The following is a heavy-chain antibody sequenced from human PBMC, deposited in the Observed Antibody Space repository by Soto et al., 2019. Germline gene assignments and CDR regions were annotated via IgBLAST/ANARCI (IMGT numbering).Heavy chain of an antibody. J-gene: IGHJ6*03. Sequence: QVQLVESGGGVVQSGRSLRLSCAASGFTFSSYGMHWVRQAPGKGLEWVAVISYDGSNKYYADSVKGRFTISRDNSKNTLYLQMNSLRAEDTAVYYCAKDRYYCSGGSRYSYYYYYYMDVWGKGTTVTVSS. CDR1: GFTFSSYG. CDR2: ISYDGSNK. D-gene: IGHD2-15*01. V-gene: IGHV3-30*18. CDR3: AKDRYYCSGGSRYSYYYYYYMDV.